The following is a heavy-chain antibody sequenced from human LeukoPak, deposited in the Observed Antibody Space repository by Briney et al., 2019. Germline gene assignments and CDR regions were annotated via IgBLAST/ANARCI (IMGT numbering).Heavy chain of an antibody. CDR3: ARVYYSNSYDYWYFDL. CDR2: IYYSGST. D-gene: IGHD6-13*01. V-gene: IGHV4-59*01. CDR1: GGSISSYY. J-gene: IGHJ2*01. Sequence: SETLSLTCTVSGGSISSYYWSWIRQPPGKGLEWIGDIYYSGSTNYNPSLKSRVTISVDTSKNQFSLKLSSVTAADTAVYYCARVYYSNSYDYWYFDLWGRGTLVTVSS.